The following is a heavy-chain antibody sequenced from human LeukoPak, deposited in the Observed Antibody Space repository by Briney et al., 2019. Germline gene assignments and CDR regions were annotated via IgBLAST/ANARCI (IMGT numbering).Heavy chain of an antibody. Sequence: SQTLSLTCTVSGGSISSGGYYWSWIRQHPGKGLEWIGYIYYSGSTYYNPSLKSRVTISVDTSKNQFSLKLSSVTAADTAAYYCARVKTVATTNWFDPWGQGTLVTVSS. CDR1: GGSISSGGYY. V-gene: IGHV4-31*03. CDR3: ARVKTVATTNWFDP. CDR2: IYYSGST. J-gene: IGHJ5*02. D-gene: IGHD5-12*01.